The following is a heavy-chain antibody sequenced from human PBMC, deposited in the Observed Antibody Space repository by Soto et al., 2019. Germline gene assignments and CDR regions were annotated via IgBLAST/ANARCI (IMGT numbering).Heavy chain of an antibody. D-gene: IGHD2-2*01. CDR3: THYRLSFFPRY. Sequence: QITLKESGPPLVKPTQTLTLTCTFSGFSLSTSGVGVGWIRQPPGKALECLALIYWDDDKRYSPSLKSRLTITKDTSKNQVVLTMTNMDPVDTATYYCTHYRLSFFPRYWGQGTLVTVSS. CDR1: GFSLSTSGVG. CDR2: IYWDDDK. V-gene: IGHV2-5*02. J-gene: IGHJ4*02.